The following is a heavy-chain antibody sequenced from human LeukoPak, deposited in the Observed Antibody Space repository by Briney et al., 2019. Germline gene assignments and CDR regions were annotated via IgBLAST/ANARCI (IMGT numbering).Heavy chain of an antibody. D-gene: IGHD3-10*01. CDR3: ARRGYGSGSQIYYYYMDV. J-gene: IGHJ6*03. V-gene: IGHV4-39*07. CDR2: IYYSGST. Sequence: SETLSLTCTVSGGSISSSSYYWGWIRQPPGKGLEWIGSIYYSGSTYYNPSLKSRVTISVDTSKNQFSLKLSSVTAADTVVYCCARRGYGSGSQIYYYYMDVWGKGTTVTVSS. CDR1: GGSISSSSYY.